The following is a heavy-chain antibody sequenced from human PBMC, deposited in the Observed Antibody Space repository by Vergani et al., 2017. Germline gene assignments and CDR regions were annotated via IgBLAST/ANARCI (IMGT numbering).Heavy chain of an antibody. CDR2: ISGSGGST. V-gene: IGHV3-23*01. CDR3: AREGYYYDSSGYYYYFDY. J-gene: IGHJ4*02. Sequence: EVQLLESGGGLVQPGGSLRLSCAASGFTFSSYAMSWVRQAPGKGLEGVSAISGSGGSTYYADSVKGRFTISRDNSKNTLYLQMNSLRAEDTAVYYCAREGYYYDSSGYYYYFDYWGQGTLVTVSS. D-gene: IGHD3-22*01. CDR1: GFTFSSYA.